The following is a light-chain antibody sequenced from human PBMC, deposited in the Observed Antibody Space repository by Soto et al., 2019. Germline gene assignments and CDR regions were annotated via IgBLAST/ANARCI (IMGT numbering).Light chain of an antibody. Sequence: SYELTQPPSVSVAPGQTARITCGGNNIGSKSVNWYQQKPGQAPVLVVDDDSDRPSGIPERFSGSNSGNTATLTISRVEAGDEADYYCQVWDSSSDHRGVFGTGTKVTVL. CDR1: NIGSKS. J-gene: IGLJ1*01. CDR2: DDS. CDR3: QVWDSSSDHRGV. V-gene: IGLV3-21*02.